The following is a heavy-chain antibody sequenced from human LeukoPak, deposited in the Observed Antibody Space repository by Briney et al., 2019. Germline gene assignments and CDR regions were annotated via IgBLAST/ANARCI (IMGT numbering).Heavy chain of an antibody. CDR2: ITSGSSTI. Sequence: GGSLRLSCAASGFTFDSYSMSWVRQAPGKGLEWVSYITSGSSTIYYPDSVKGRFTISRDNSKNTLYLQMNSLRAEDTAVYYCAKDHGSSSIEYFQHWGQGTLVTVSS. V-gene: IGHV3-48*01. D-gene: IGHD6-6*01. CDR3: AKDHGSSSIEYFQH. CDR1: GFTFDSYS. J-gene: IGHJ1*01.